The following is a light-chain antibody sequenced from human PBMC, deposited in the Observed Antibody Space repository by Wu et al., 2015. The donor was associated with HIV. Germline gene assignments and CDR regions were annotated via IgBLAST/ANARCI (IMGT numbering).Light chain of an antibody. CDR2: AAS. CDR3: QQFKSFPHT. V-gene: IGKV1-9*01. J-gene: IGKJ2*01. Sequence: DIQLTQSPPFLSASVGARVTLTCRASQAIDNYLAWYQHKPGKAPQLLIYAASTLHSGVASTLSGSGSGTEFTLMINKLQPEDVATYYCQQFKSFPHTFGPGTKLEV. CDR1: QAIDNY.